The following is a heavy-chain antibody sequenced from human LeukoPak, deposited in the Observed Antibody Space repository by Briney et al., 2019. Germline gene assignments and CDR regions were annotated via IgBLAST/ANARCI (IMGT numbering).Heavy chain of an antibody. D-gene: IGHD1-1*01. V-gene: IGHV3-21*01. J-gene: IGHJ4*02. CDR1: GFPFSSYT. Sequence: GGSLRLSCAASGFPFSSYTMNWVRQAPGKGLEWVSPISSSSTYIYYADSVKGRFTISRDNAKNSLYLQMNSLRAEDTAFYYCAREAYNAFDYWARGTLVTVSS. CDR3: AREAYNAFDY. CDR2: ISSSSTYI.